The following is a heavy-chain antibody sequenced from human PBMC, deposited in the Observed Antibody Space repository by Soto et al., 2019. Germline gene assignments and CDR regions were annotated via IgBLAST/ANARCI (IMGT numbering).Heavy chain of an antibody. J-gene: IGHJ6*03. D-gene: IGHD2-21*01. CDR1: GGTFSSYT. CDR2: IIPILGIA. Sequence: SVKVSCKASGGTFSSYTISWVRQAPGQGLEWMGRIIPILGIANYAQKFQGRVTITADKSTSTAYMELSSLRSEDTAVYYCARGGRDGSFYSHRYYYYMDVWGKGTTVTVSS. V-gene: IGHV1-69*02. CDR3: ARGGRDGSFYSHRYYYYMDV.